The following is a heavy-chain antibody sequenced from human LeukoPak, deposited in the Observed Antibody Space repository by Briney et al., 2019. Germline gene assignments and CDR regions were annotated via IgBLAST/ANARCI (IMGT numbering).Heavy chain of an antibody. CDR3: ARASMVRDLSLGY. Sequence: ASVKVSCKASGYTFTSYDINWVRQATGQGLEWMGWMNPNSGNTGYAQKYQGRVTMTRNTSISTAYMELSSMRSEDTAVYYCARASMVRDLSLGYWGQGTLVTVSS. V-gene: IGHV1-8*01. CDR2: MNPNSGNT. J-gene: IGHJ4*02. D-gene: IGHD3-10*01. CDR1: GYTFTSYD.